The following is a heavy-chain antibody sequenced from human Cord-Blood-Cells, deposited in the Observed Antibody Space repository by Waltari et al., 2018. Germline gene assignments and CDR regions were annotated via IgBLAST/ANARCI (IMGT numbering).Heavy chain of an antibody. CDR2: IIPIFGTA. V-gene: IGHV1-69*12. J-gene: IGHJ6*02. D-gene: IGHD6-13*01. CDR1: GGTFSSYA. Sequence: QVQLVQSGAEVKKPGSSVKVSCKASGGTFSSYAISWVRQAPGQGLEWMGGIIPIFGTANYAQKFQGRVTITADESTSTAYMGLSSLRSEETAVDYCASPLCSSSWYGNYYGMDVWGQGTTVTVSS. CDR3: ASPLCSSSWYGNYYGMDV.